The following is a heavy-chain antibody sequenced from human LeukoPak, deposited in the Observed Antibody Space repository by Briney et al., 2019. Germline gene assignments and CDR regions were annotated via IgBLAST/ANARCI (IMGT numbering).Heavy chain of an antibody. V-gene: IGHV4-59*01. J-gene: IGHJ5*02. CDR2: IYYSGRT. CDR3: ARALGGNSGWFDP. D-gene: IGHD4-23*01. CDR1: GGSISSYY. Sequence: SETLSLTCTVSGGSISSYYWSWIRQPPGKGLEWIGYIYYSGRTNYNPSLKSRVTISVDTSKNQFSLKLSSVTAADTAVYYCARALGGNSGWFDPWGQGTLVTVSS.